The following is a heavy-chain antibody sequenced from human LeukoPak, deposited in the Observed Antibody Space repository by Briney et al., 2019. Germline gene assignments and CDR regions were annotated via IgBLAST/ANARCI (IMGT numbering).Heavy chain of an antibody. CDR3: ARYSGSHYAFDI. D-gene: IGHD1-26*01. J-gene: IGHJ3*02. CDR1: GGSISSSSYY. Sequence: PSETLSLTCTVSGGSISSSSYYWGWIRQPPGKGLEWVGNIYYSGNTFYNPPLKSRVTISVDTSKNQFSLKLSSVTAADTAVYYCARYSGSHYAFDIWGQGTMVTVSS. CDR2: IYYSGNT. V-gene: IGHV4-39*01.